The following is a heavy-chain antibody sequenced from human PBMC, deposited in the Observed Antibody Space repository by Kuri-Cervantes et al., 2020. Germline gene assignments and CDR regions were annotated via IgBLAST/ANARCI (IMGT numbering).Heavy chain of an antibody. CDR1: GFTFSSYN. V-gene: IGHV3-30*03. CDR3: AREGPLVGINGFHV. D-gene: IGHD1-26*01. Sequence: GESLKISCAASGFTFSSYNINWVRQAPGKGLEWVAVIFYDGNTEYYGDSVKGRFIISRDNSQNTLFLQMDSLRVDDTAVYYCAREGPLVGINGFHVWGQGTMVTVSS. J-gene: IGHJ3*01. CDR2: IFYDGNTE.